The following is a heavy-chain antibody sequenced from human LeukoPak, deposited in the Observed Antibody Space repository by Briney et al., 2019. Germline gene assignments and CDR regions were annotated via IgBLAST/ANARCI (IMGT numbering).Heavy chain of an antibody. CDR1: GGSFSGYY. CDR3: ARRKGKPLYYYYMDV. J-gene: IGHJ6*03. V-gene: IGHV4-34*01. D-gene: IGHD1-14*01. Sequence: SETLSLTCAVYGGSFSGYYWSWIRQPPGKGLEWIGEINHSGSTNYNPSLKSRVTISVDTSKNQFSLKLSSVTAADTAVYYCARRKGKPLYYYYMDVWGKGTTVTISS. CDR2: INHSGST.